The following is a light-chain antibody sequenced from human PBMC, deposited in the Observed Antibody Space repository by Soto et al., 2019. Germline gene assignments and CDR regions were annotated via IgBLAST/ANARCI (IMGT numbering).Light chain of an antibody. Sequence: DIQITQSPSTLSASVGDRVTITCRASQSIKNWLAWYQQKPGEAPKLLIYKASTLESGVPSRFSGSGSGTEFTLTISCLQPDDVATYYCQQYNSYSQFTFGPGTKVDNK. CDR2: KAS. V-gene: IGKV1-5*03. CDR1: QSIKNW. J-gene: IGKJ3*01. CDR3: QQYNSYSQFT.